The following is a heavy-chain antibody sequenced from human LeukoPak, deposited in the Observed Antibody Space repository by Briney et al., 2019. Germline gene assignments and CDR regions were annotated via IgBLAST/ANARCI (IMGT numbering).Heavy chain of an antibody. D-gene: IGHD4-23*01. J-gene: IGHJ4*02. V-gene: IGHV3-23*01. CDR3: AAVTPPDY. CDR1: GFTFSSYA. Sequence: PGGSLRLSCAASGFTFSSYAMHWVRQAPGKGLEWVSAITGSGDSTYYADSVRGRFTISRDNSKNTLFLQMNTLRAEDTAVYYCAAVTPPDYWGQGTLVTVSS. CDR2: ITGSGDST.